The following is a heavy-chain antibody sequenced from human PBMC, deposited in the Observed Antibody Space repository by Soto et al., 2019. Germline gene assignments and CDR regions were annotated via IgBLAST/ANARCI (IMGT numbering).Heavy chain of an antibody. CDR3: ARDVRAYYIDY. Sequence: GGSLRLSCAASGFTFSSYAMHWVRQAPGKGLEWVAVISYDGSNKYYADSVKGRFTIYRDNSKNTLYLQMNSLRAEDTAVYCCARDVRAYYIDYWGQGTLVTVSS. CDR1: GFTFSSYA. CDR2: ISYDGSNK. D-gene: IGHD3-10*01. J-gene: IGHJ4*02. V-gene: IGHV3-30-3*01.